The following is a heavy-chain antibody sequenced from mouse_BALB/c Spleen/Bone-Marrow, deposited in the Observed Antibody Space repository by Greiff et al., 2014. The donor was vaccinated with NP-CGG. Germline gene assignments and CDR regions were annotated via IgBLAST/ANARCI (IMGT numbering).Heavy chain of an antibody. V-gene: IGHV1-14*01. D-gene: IGHD1-1*01. CDR2: INPYNDGS. Sequence: EVQLQQSGPELVKPEASVKMSCKASGYTFTSYVLHWVKQKPGQGLEWIGYINPYNDGSKYNEKFKGKATLTSDKSSSTAYMELSSLTSEDSAVYYCARTTVVDIYWYFDVWGAGTTVTVSS. J-gene: IGHJ1*01. CDR3: ARTTVVDIYWYFDV. CDR1: GYTFTSYV.